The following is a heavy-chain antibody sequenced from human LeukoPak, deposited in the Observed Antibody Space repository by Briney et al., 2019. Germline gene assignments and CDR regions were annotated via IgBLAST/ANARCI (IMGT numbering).Heavy chain of an antibody. CDR2: IYYSGST. Sequence: SETLSLTCTVSGGSISSYYWSWIRQPPGKGLEWIGYIYYSGSTNYNPSLKSRVTISVDTSKNQFSLKLSSVTAADTAVYYCARDGSGYSSGWYVVDNWFDPWAREPWSPSPQ. V-gene: IGHV4-59*01. CDR3: ARDGSGYSSGWYVVDNWFDP. D-gene: IGHD6-19*01. CDR1: GGSISSYY. J-gene: IGHJ5*02.